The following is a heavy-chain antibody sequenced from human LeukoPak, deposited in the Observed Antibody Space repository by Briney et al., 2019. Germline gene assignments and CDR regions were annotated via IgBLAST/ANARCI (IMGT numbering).Heavy chain of an antibody. V-gene: IGHV1-69*06. Sequence: RWASVKVSCKASGGTFSSYAISWVRQAPGQGLGWMGGIIPIFGTANYAQKFQGRVTITADKSTSTAYMELSSLRSEDTAVYYCASGYCSGGSCSFGAFDIWGQGTMVTVSS. J-gene: IGHJ3*02. CDR2: IIPIFGTA. CDR3: ASGYCSGGSCSFGAFDI. D-gene: IGHD2-15*01. CDR1: GGTFSSYA.